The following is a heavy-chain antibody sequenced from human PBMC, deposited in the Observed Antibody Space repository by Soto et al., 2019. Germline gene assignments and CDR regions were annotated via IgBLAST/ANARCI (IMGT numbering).Heavy chain of an antibody. CDR3: ARQHYYDSSGYYTWN. J-gene: IGHJ1*01. V-gene: IGHV4-34*01. D-gene: IGHD3-22*01. Sequence: PSETLSLTCAVYGGSFSGYYWTWIRQPPGTGLEWIGEINHSGSTNYTPSLKSRVTISADTSKNQFSLRLTSVTAADTAVYYCARQHYYDSSGYYTWNWGRGTLVTVSS. CDR2: INHSGST. CDR1: GGSFSGYY.